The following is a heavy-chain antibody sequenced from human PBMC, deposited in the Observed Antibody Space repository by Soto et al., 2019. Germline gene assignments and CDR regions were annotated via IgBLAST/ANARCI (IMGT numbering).Heavy chain of an antibody. J-gene: IGHJ4*02. CDR2: IYYSGST. V-gene: IGHV4-39*02. Sequence: SETLSLTCTVSGGSISSRGYYWGWILQPPGKGLEWIGNIYYSGSTYYNPSLKSRVTISIDTSKNQFSLKLSSVTAADTAVYYCARDKITGLFDYWGQGTLVTVSS. CDR3: ARDKITGLFDY. CDR1: GGSISSRGYY. D-gene: IGHD2-8*02.